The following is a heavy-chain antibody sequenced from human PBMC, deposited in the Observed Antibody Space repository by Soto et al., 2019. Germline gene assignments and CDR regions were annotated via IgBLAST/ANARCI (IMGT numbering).Heavy chain of an antibody. D-gene: IGHD2-8*02. CDR3: AKATATGGGAFDI. J-gene: IGHJ3*02. CDR2: ILVAGST. Sequence: VGSLRLSGAASGFICSSYDMSWVRQAPGKGLEWVSTILVAGSTHYEDSVKGRFTISRDTSKNTVYLQMNSLTAGDTAVYYCAKATATGGGAFDICGQGTMVTVSS. V-gene: IGHV3-23*01. CDR1: GFICSSYD.